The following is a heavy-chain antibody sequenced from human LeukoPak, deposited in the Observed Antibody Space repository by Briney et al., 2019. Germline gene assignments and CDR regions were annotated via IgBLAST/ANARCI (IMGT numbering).Heavy chain of an antibody. D-gene: IGHD5-24*01. V-gene: IGHV3-48*01. CDR3: VRDQSRGQQWVYHLDD. CDR2: ISGSSGKI. Sequence: GGSLRLSCAASGFAFGYNAMNWVRQAPGKGLEWVAYISGSSGKIDYGDAAEGRFTISRDNAKNSVYLQMDSLRVDDTAVYFCVRDQSRGQQWVYHLDDWGQGTLVTVSS. J-gene: IGHJ4*02. CDR1: GFAFGYNA.